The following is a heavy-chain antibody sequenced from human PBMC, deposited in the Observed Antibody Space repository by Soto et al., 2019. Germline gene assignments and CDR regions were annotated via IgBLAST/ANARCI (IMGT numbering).Heavy chain of an antibody. CDR1: GYTFTGYY. V-gene: IGHV1-2*02. CDR3: LRYCSSTSCPGDDY. CDR2: INPNSGGT. J-gene: IGHJ4*02. Sequence: ASVNVSCKSSGYTFTGYYIHWVRHAPGQGLEWMGWINPNSGGTNYAQKFQGRVTMTRDTSISTAYMELSRLRSDDTAVYYCLRYCSSTSCPGDDYWGQGTLVTVSS. D-gene: IGHD2-2*01.